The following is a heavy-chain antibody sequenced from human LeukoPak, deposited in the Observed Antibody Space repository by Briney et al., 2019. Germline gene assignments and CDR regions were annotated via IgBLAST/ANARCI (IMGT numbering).Heavy chain of an antibody. D-gene: IGHD2-2*02. CDR3: AGYCSSTSCYTVLYGWFDP. CDR2: ISVSGDST. Sequence: GGSLRLSCAASGFTFASYAMTWVRQAPGKGLEWVSAISVSGDSTYYADSVKGRFTISRDSSKNTLYLQMNSLRAEDTAVYYCAGYCSSTSCYTVLYGWFDPWGQGTLVTVSS. J-gene: IGHJ5*02. CDR1: GFTFASYA. V-gene: IGHV3-23*01.